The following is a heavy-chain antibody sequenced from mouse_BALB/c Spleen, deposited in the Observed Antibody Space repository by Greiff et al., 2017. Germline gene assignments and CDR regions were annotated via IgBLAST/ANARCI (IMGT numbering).Heavy chain of an antibody. CDR3: ARGAGYFDY. CDR2: IYPGNVNT. Sequence: QVQLQQSGPELVKPGASVRISCKASGYTFTSYYIHWVKQRPGQGLEWIGWIYPGNVNTKYNEKFKGKATLTADKSSSTAYMQLSSLTSEDSAVYFCARGAGYFDYWGQGTTLTVSS. CDR1: GYTFTSYY. J-gene: IGHJ2*01. D-gene: IGHD3-3*01. V-gene: IGHV1S56*01.